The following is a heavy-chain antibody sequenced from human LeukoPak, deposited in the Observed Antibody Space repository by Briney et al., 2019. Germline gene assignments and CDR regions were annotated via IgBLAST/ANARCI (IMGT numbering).Heavy chain of an antibody. V-gene: IGHV1-18*01. Sequence: GASVKVSCKASGYTFTSYGISWVRQAPGQGLEWIGWIGVFNGNRNYAKSVQGRITLTADTSTNTTYMELRSLTSDDTAVYFCGRDWDWNVQFWGQGTLITVSS. CDR1: GYTFTSYG. CDR3: GRDWDWNVQF. D-gene: IGHD1-1*01. CDR2: IGVFNGNR. J-gene: IGHJ4*02.